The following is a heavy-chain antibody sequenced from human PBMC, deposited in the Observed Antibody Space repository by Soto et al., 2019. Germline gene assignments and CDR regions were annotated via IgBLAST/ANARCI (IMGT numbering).Heavy chain of an antibody. J-gene: IGHJ4*02. Sequence: GASVKVSCKASGYTFTSYGISWVRQAPGQGLEWMGWISAYNGNTNYAQKLQGRVTMTTDTSTSTAYMELRSLRSDDTAVYYCARVTSRYYDFWTLDYWGQGTLVTVSS. CDR1: GYTFTSYG. CDR2: ISAYNGNT. V-gene: IGHV1-18*01. CDR3: ARVTSRYYDFWTLDY. D-gene: IGHD3-3*01.